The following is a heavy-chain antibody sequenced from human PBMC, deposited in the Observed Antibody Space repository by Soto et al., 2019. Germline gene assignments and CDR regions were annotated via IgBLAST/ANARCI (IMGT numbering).Heavy chain of an antibody. CDR2: PSYDGNTK. CDR3: SRWGTTGGLDL. CDR1: GFRFKSFV. V-gene: IGHV3-30*19. D-gene: IGHD3-16*01. J-gene: IGHJ5*02. Sequence: QLVESGGGVVQPGTSLRLSCAASGFRFKSFVMHWVRQVPGKGLQWVALPSYDGNTKYYGDAVQGRFSVSRDNSKNTLDLQMDSLILEDTALYSWSRWGTTGGLDLWGQGTLVSVSS.